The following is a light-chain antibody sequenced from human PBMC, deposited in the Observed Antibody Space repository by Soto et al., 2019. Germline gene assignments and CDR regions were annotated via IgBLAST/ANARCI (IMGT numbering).Light chain of an antibody. CDR1: SSDVGGYNY. CDR2: EVS. J-gene: IGLJ1*01. Sequence: QSALTQPPSASGSPGQSVTICCTGASSDVGGYNYVSWYQQHPGKAPKLMIYEVSKRPSGVPDRFSGSKSGNTASLTVSGLQAEDEADDYCSSYAGSNNRVFGTGTKVTVL. V-gene: IGLV2-8*01. CDR3: SSYAGSNNRV.